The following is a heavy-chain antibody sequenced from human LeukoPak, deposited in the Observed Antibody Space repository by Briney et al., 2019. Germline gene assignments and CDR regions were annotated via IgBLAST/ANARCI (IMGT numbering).Heavy chain of an antibody. V-gene: IGHV3-7*01. D-gene: IGHD2-2*01. CDR2: IKQDGSEK. Sequence: GGSLRLSCAASGFTFSSYWMTWVRQAPGKGLEWVAHIKQDGSEKYYVDSLKGRFTISRDNAKNSLYLQMNSLRAEDTAVYYCARVKSTTSCCYFDYWGQGTLVTVSS. J-gene: IGHJ4*02. CDR1: GFTFSSYW. CDR3: ARVKSTTSCCYFDY.